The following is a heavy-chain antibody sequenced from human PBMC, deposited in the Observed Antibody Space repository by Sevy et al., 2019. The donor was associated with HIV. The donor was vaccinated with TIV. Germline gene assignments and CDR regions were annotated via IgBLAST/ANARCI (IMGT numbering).Heavy chain of an antibody. J-gene: IGHJ4*02. D-gene: IGHD3-16*01. CDR3: AREGREYDYIWGTHHSGF. CDR1: GLTFSGYA. Sequence: GESLKISCAASGLTFSGYAMHWVRQSPGKGLEWLAVISYDGSIKYYTDSVKGRFTISRDNTKNTLFLQVNSLRPGDTAVYYCAREGREYDYIWGTHHSGFRAQGTLVTVSS. V-gene: IGHV3-30*04. CDR2: ISYDGSIK.